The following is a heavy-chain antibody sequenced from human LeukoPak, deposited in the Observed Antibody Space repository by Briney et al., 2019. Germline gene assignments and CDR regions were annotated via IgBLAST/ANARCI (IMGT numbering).Heavy chain of an antibody. V-gene: IGHV5-51*01. CDR2: XXXXDSDT. CDR1: GYSFTSYW. J-gene: IGHJ1*01. D-gene: IGHD2-15*01. CDR3: ARLGGYCSGGSCYSFGYFQH. Sequence: GESLKISCKGSGYSFTSYWIVWVRQMPGKGLEXXXXXXXXDSDTRYSPSFQGQVTISADKSITTAYLQWSSLKASDTAMYYCARLGGYCSGGSCYSFGYFQHWGQGTLVTVSS.